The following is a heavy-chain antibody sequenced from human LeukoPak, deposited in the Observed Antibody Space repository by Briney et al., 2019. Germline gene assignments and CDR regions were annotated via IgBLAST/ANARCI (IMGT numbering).Heavy chain of an antibody. CDR3: ARRTTVVTQGFRYYYYYMDV. Sequence: GASVKVSCKASGGTFSSYAISWVRQAPGQGLEWMGWINPNSGGTNYAQKFQGRVTMTRDTSTSTAYMELRSLRSDDTAVYYCARRTTVVTQGFRYYYYYMDVWGEGTTVTVSS. CDR2: INPNSGGT. J-gene: IGHJ6*03. CDR1: GGTFSSYA. D-gene: IGHD4-23*01. V-gene: IGHV1-2*02.